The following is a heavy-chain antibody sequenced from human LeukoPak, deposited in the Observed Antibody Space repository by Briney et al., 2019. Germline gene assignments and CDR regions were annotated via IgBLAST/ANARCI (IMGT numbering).Heavy chain of an antibody. J-gene: IGHJ5*02. V-gene: IGHV4-34*01. D-gene: IGHD2-2*01. Sequence: SETLSRTCAVYGGSFSGYYWSWIRQPPGKGLESIGEIKHSGSTNYNPSLKSRVTISVDTSKNQFSLKLSSVTAADTAVYYCARGSKAPRYCSSTNCHNWFDPWGQGTLVTVSS. CDR3: ARGSKAPRYCSSTNCHNWFDP. CDR1: GGSFSGYY. CDR2: IKHSGST.